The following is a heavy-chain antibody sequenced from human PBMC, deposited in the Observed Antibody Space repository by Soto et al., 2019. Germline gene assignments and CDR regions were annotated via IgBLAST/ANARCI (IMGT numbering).Heavy chain of an antibody. CDR2: ISYNASNK. Sequence: GGSLRLSCAASGFTFSSYGMHWVRQAPGKGLEWVAIISYNASNKSYADSVRGRFTISRENAKNSVYLQMNSLRAEDTAVYYCARESEDLTSNFDYWGQGTLVTVSS. CDR1: GFTFSSYG. V-gene: IGHV3-30*03. J-gene: IGHJ4*02. CDR3: ARESEDLTSNFDY.